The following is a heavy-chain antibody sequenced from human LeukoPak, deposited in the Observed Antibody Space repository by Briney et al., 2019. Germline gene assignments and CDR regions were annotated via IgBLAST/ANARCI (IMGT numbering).Heavy chain of an antibody. CDR1: GFTFDGYA. CDR2: ISWNSGSI. D-gene: IGHD3-22*01. CDR3: ATDRERDPSVYYLV. Sequence: GGSLRLSCAASGFTFDGYAMHWVRQAPGKGLEWVSGISWNSGSIGYADSVKGRFTISRDNSKNTLFLQINSLRAEDSAVYYCATDRERDPSVYYLVGGQGTLITVSS. J-gene: IGHJ4*02. V-gene: IGHV3-9*01.